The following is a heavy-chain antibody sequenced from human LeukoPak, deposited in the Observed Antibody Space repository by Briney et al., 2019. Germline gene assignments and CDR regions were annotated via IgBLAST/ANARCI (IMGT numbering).Heavy chain of an antibody. J-gene: IGHJ5*02. CDR2: ISGSGGST. D-gene: IGHD6-13*01. CDR3: AKERAIAAAGTGGWFDP. CDR1: GFTFSSYA. Sequence: GGSLRLSCAASGFTFSSYAMSWVRQAPGKGLEWVSAISGSGGSTHYADSVKGRFTISRDNSKNTLYLQMNSLRAEDTAVYYCAKERAIAAAGTGGWFDPWGQGTLVTVSS. V-gene: IGHV3-23*01.